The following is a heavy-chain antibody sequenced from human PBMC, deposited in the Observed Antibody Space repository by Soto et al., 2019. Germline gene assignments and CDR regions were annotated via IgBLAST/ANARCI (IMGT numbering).Heavy chain of an antibody. D-gene: IGHD7-27*01. CDR3: ARGPSGDKVDY. Sequence: PSXTLSLTCTVSGGSISSGDYNWSGIRQSPGKGLEWIGHIYDSGSTYNNPSLQSRVTISVDTSKNQFSLNLSPVTAADTAVYYCARGPSGDKVDYWGQGTLVTVSS. CDR1: GGSISSGDYN. V-gene: IGHV4-30-4*01. CDR2: IYDSGST. J-gene: IGHJ4*02.